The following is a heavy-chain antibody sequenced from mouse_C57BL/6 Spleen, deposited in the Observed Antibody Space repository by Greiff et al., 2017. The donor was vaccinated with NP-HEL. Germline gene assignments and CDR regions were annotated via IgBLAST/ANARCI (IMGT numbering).Heavy chain of an antibody. Sequence: EVMLVESGGDLVKPGGSLKLSCAASGFTFSSYGMSWVRQTPDKRLEWVATISSGGSYTYYPDSVKGRFTISRDNAKNTLYLQMSSLKSEDTAMYYCARQGDSTGYWGQGTTLTVSS. CDR3: ARQGDSTGY. CDR1: GFTFSSYG. D-gene: IGHD3-2*02. J-gene: IGHJ2*01. CDR2: ISSGGSYT. V-gene: IGHV5-6*01.